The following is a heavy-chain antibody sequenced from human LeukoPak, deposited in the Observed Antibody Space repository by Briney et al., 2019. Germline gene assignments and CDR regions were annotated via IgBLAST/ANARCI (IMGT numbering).Heavy chain of an antibody. J-gene: IGHJ4*02. V-gene: IGHV3-7*01. CDR1: GFTFTSYW. Sequence: PGGSLRLSCAASGFTFTSYWMSWVRQAPGKGLEWVASIKQDGSEKYYVDSVKGRFTISRDNAKKSLYLQMSSLRAEDTAVYYCARDRGSYPYYFDDWGQGTLVTVSS. CDR2: IKQDGSEK. CDR3: ARDRGSYPYYFDD. D-gene: IGHD1-26*01.